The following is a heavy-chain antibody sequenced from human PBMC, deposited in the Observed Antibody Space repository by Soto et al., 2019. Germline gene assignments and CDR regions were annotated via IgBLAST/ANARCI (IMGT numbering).Heavy chain of an antibody. CDR3: ARGVHIAVVTAGFDN. CDR1: GYTFNTYY. J-gene: IGHJ4*02. CDR2: IHPSGGGT. D-gene: IGHD2-21*02. V-gene: IGHV1-46*02. Sequence: QVQLVQSGAEVRKPGASVKVSCKPSGYTFNTYYLHWLRQAPGQALEWMGVIHPSGGGTTYAPKFLGRVTVTRDTSTTTVFMELSSLRSDDTAVYYCARGVHIAVVTAGFDNWCKGTLVTVS.